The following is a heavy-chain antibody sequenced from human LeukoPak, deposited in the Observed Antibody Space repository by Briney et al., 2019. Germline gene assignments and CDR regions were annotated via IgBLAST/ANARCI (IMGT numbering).Heavy chain of an antibody. CDR1: GFTFSRFG. D-gene: IGHD3-22*01. CDR2: IWYDGSNK. V-gene: IGHV3-33*01. Sequence: GGSLRLSCAASGFTFSRFGMHWVRQAPGKGLEWVAVIWYDGSNKYYADSVKGRFTISRDNSKNTLYLEMNSLRAEDTAVYYCARDYFYDSSGYWDYYFDYWGQGTLVSVSS. CDR3: ARDYFYDSSGYWDYYFDY. J-gene: IGHJ4*02.